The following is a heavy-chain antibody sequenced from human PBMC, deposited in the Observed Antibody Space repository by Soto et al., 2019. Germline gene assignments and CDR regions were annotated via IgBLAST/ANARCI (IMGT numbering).Heavy chain of an antibody. Sequence: QVQLQESGPALVKPSETLSLTCTVSGDSVTSGSIYWSSIRQPPGKGLEWIGYIHYTGSTNYKPSLKSRVAISVDTSKNHFSLTLSSVTAADTAVYYCARDRGNFGVVLADFYQYGMDVWGQGTAVTVSS. V-gene: IGHV4-61*03. J-gene: IGHJ6*02. CDR3: ARDRGNFGVVLADFYQYGMDV. CDR1: GDSVTSGSIY. CDR2: IHYTGST. D-gene: IGHD3-3*01.